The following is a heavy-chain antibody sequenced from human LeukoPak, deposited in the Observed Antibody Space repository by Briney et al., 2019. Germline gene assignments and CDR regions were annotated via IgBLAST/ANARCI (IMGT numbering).Heavy chain of an antibody. CDR1: GGSISSYY. V-gene: IGHV4-59*01. J-gene: IGHJ4*02. CDR2: IYYSGST. CDR3: ARDILGPYGSGSRWFDY. D-gene: IGHD3-10*01. Sequence: SETLSLTCTVSGGSISSYYWSWVRQPPGKGLGWVGYIYYSGSTNYNPSLKSRVTISVDTSKNQFSLKLSSVTAADTAVYYCARDILGPYGSGSRWFDYWGQGTLVTVSS.